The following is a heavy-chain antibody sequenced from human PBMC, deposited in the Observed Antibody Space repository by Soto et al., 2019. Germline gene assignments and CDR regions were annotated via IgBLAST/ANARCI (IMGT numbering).Heavy chain of an antibody. CDR3: ARDRIYDFWSGSPGVFDS. V-gene: IGHV4-31*03. D-gene: IGHD3-3*01. J-gene: IGHJ4*02. Sequence: QVQLQESGPGLVKLSQTLSLTCTVSGGSISSGGYYWSWIRQHPGKGLEWIGYIYYSGSTYYNPSLKSRVTISVDTSKNQFSLKLSSVTAADTAVYYCARDRIYDFWSGSPGVFDSWGQGTLVTVSS. CDR2: IYYSGST. CDR1: GGSISSGGYY.